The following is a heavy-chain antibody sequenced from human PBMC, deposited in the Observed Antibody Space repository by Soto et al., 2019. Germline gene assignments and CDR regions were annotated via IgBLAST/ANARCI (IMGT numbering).Heavy chain of an antibody. Sequence: PSETLSLTCTVSGGSISGYYLIWIRQPPGKGLEWIGYMYNTGSTVYNPSFKSRVTISVDTSKNQFSLKLNSVTAADTAVYYCARDLWGYCGTDCYPLDVWGQGTTVTVSS. D-gene: IGHD2-21*02. CDR3: ARDLWGYCGTDCYPLDV. CDR1: GGSISGYY. V-gene: IGHV4-59*01. CDR2: MYNTGST. J-gene: IGHJ6*02.